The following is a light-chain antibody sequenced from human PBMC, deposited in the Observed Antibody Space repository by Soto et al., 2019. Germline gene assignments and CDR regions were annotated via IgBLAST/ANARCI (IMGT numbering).Light chain of an antibody. CDR2: EVS. CDR3: SSFTSSSTLV. Sequence: QSALTQPAFVSASPGQSITISCTGTSSDVGGYNYVSWYQQHPGKAPKLMIYEVSNRPSGVSNRFSGSKSGNTASLTISGLQAEDEADYYCSSFTSSSTLVFGTGTKVTVL. V-gene: IGLV2-14*01. J-gene: IGLJ1*01. CDR1: SSDVGGYNY.